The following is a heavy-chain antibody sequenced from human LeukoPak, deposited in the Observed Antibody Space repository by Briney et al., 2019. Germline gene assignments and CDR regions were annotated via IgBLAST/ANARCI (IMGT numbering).Heavy chain of an antibody. CDR1: GYAFTGYY. D-gene: IGHD1-1*01. V-gene: IGHV1-2*02. J-gene: IGHJ4*02. CDR3: ARTTGWLPFDY. CDR2: INPNSGDT. Sequence: ASVKVPCKASGYAFTGYYMYWVRQAPGQGLEWMGWINPNSGDTNYAQMFQGRVTMTRGTSISTAYMELSRLTSDDTAVYYCARTTGWLPFDYWGQGTLVTVSS.